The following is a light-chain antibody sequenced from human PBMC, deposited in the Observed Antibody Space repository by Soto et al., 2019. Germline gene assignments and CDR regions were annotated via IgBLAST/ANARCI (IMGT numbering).Light chain of an antibody. CDR1: QSVTKNN. CDR3: QQYNNWPPIT. Sequence: EIVLTQSPGTLSLSPGERATLSCRASQSVTKNNLNWYQQKPGQAPRLLIYDASNRATGIPARFSGSGSGTDFTLTISSLQSEDFAVYYCQQYNNWPPITFGQGTRLEIK. V-gene: IGKV3D-15*01. CDR2: DAS. J-gene: IGKJ5*01.